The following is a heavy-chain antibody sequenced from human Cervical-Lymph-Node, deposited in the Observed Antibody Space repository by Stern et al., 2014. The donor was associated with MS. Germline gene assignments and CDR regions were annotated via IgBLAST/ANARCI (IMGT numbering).Heavy chain of an antibody. CDR1: GFTVYSNY. CDR3: ARAQYSRSSALDY. D-gene: IGHD6-6*01. Sequence: EVQLMESGGGLFQPGKSLTLSCAASGFTVYSNYMTWVRQAPGKGLEWVSVLYSSGTTHYADSVKGRFTISRDDSKNMLYLQMNDLKAGDTAIYYCARAQYSRSSALDYWGPGTLVTVS. V-gene: IGHV3-53*01. J-gene: IGHJ4*02. CDR2: LYSSGTT.